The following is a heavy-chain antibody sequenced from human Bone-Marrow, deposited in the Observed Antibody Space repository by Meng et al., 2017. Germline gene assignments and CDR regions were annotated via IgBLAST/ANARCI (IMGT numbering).Heavy chain of an antibody. CDR2: IKQDGSEK. D-gene: IGHD3-3*01. CDR1: GVTCSSYW. Sequence: GESLKISCAASGVTCSSYWMSWVRQAPGKGLEWVANIKQDGSEKYYVDSVKGRFTISRDNAENSLYLQMNSLRAEDTAVYYCARNALEGNYDFWSGSYYYYGMEVGGPGNTV. J-gene: IGHJ6*01. CDR3: ARNALEGNYDFWSGSYYYYGMEV. V-gene: IGHV3-7*01.